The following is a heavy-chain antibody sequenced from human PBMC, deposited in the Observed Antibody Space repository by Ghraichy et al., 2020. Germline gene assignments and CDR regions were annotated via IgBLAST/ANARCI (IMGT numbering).Heavy chain of an antibody. V-gene: IGHV4-34*01. J-gene: IGHJ4*02. CDR2: INTFGRT. CDR1: GGSFGGYY. D-gene: IGHD2-21*02. CDR3: ARGRYCGGDSCYPRPSSFDF. Sequence: SETLPLTCAVSGGSFGGYYWNLIRQPPGKGLEWLGEINTFGRTNYNPSLGSRVTLSVDTFNNQFSLRLASVTAADTATYYCARGRYCGGDSCYPRPSSFDFWGQGTLVSVSS.